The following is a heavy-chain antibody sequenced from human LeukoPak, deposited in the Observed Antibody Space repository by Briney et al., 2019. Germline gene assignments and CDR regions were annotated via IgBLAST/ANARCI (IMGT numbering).Heavy chain of an antibody. D-gene: IGHD3-10*01. CDR2: IRSKAYGGTT. J-gene: IGHJ6*03. Sequence: PGGSLRLSCTASGFTFGDYAMTWVRQAPGKGLEWVGFIRSKAYGGTTEYAASVKGRFTISRDDSKSIAYLQMNSLKTEDTAVYYCTRWAWGFGEYQGYYYYYMDVWGKGTTVTISS. CDR1: GFTFGDYA. V-gene: IGHV3-49*04. CDR3: TRWAWGFGEYQGYYYYYMDV.